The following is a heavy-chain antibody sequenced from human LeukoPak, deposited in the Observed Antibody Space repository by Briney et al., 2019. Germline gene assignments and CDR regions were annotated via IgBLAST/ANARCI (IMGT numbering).Heavy chain of an antibody. D-gene: IGHD5-18*01. CDR1: GFTFSSYS. V-gene: IGHV3-21*01. CDR2: ISSSSSYI. Sequence: GGSLRRSCAASGFTFSSYSMNWVRQAPGKGLEWVSSISSSSSYIYYADSVKGRFTISRDNAKNSLYLQMNSLRAEDTAVYYCARAVDTAMSRMVTPYYFDYWGQGTLVTVSS. CDR3: ARAVDTAMSRMVTPYYFDY. J-gene: IGHJ4*02.